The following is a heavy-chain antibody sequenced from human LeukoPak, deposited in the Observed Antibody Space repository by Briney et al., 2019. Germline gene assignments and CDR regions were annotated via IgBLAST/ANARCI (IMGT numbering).Heavy chain of an antibody. CDR3: GGIAAAGVNY. J-gene: IGHJ4*02. D-gene: IGHD6-13*01. V-gene: IGHV3-48*03. CDR2: ISSSGSTI. CDR1: GFTFSSYE. Sequence: PGGSLRLSCAASGFTFSSYEMNWVRQAPGKGLEWFSYISSSGSTIYYADSVKGRFTISRDNAKNSLYLQMNSLRAEDTAVYYCGGIAAAGVNYWGQGTLVTVSS.